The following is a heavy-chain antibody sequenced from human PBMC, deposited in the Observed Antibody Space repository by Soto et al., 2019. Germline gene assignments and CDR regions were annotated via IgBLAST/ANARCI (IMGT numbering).Heavy chain of an antibody. CDR3: ARVPAATEIDY. Sequence: LSLTCAVYGGSFSGYYWSWIRQPPGKGLEWIGEINHSGSTNYNPSLKSRVTISVDTSKNQFSLKLSSVTAADTAVYYCARVPAATEIDYWGQGTLVTVSS. J-gene: IGHJ4*02. CDR1: GGSFSGYY. CDR2: INHSGST. V-gene: IGHV4-34*01. D-gene: IGHD2-2*01.